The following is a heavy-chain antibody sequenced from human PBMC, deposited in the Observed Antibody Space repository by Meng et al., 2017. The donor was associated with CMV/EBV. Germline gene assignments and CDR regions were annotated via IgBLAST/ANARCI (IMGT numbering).Heavy chain of an antibody. CDR2: INPNSGGT. Sequence: ASVKVSCKASGYTFTGYYMHWVRQAPGQGLEWMGWINPNSGGTNYAQKFQGRVTMTRDTSISTAYMELSRLRSDDTAVYYCAGDLTPLGGQKEQQLENDYWGQGTLVTVSS. CDR3: AGDLTPLGGQKEQQLENDY. V-gene: IGHV1-2*02. D-gene: IGHD6-13*01. CDR1: GYTFTGYY. J-gene: IGHJ4*02.